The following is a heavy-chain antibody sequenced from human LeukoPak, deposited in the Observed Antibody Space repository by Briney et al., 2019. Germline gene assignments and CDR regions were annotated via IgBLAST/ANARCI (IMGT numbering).Heavy chain of an antibody. CDR3: ATEKYYYDSSGYYRAFDI. Sequence: ASVKVSCKVSGYTLTELSMHWVRQAPGKGLEWMGGFDPEDGETIYAQKFRGRVTMTEDTSTDTAYMELSSLRSEDTAVYYCATEKYYYDSSGYYRAFDIWGQGTMVTVSS. CDR2: FDPEDGET. CDR1: GYTLTELS. D-gene: IGHD3-22*01. J-gene: IGHJ3*02. V-gene: IGHV1-24*01.